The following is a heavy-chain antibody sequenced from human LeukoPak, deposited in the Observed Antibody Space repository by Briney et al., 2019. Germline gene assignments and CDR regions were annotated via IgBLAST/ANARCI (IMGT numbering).Heavy chain of an antibody. CDR3: ARRSPNYYFDY. CDR2: IKQDGSEK. J-gene: IGHJ4*02. V-gene: IGHV3-7*01. Sequence: GGSLRLSCAASGFTFSNYWMSWVRQAPGKGLECVANIKQDGSEKNYVDSVKGRFTISRDNAKNSLYLQMNSLRAEDTAVYYCARRSPNYYFDYWGQGTPVTVSS. CDR1: GFTFSNYW.